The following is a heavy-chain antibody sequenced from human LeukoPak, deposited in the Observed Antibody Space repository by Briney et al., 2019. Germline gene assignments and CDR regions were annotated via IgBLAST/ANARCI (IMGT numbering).Heavy chain of an antibody. CDR1: GFTFSIYV. CDR2: ITGGGDTT. CDR3: ANRRCTSSSCYLEY. D-gene: IGHD2-2*01. J-gene: IGHJ4*02. Sequence: SGGSLRLSCAASGFTFSIYVMSWVRQAPGKGLEWVSAITGGGDTTYYAHPVKGRFTISRDNSKNTVYLQMNSLRAEDTAVYYCANRRCTSSSCYLEYWGQGILVAVSS. V-gene: IGHV3-23*01.